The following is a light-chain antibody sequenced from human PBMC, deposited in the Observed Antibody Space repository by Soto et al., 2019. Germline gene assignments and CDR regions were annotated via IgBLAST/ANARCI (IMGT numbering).Light chain of an antibody. CDR1: QGISNY. CDR3: QQYTSAPRT. Sequence: DIQMTQSPSSLSASVGDRVTITCRASQGISNYLAWYQQKPGKVPKLLIYAASTLQSRVPSRFSGSGSGTDFPLTINSPQPEDVATYYYQQYTSAPRTFGQGTKVEIK. CDR2: AAS. V-gene: IGKV1-27*01. J-gene: IGKJ1*01.